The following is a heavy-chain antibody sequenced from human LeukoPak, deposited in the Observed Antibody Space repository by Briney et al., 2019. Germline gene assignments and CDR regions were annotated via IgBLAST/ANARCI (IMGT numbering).Heavy chain of an antibody. V-gene: IGHV3-23*01. J-gene: IGHJ4*02. D-gene: IGHD2-2*01. CDR1: GFTFSSYA. CDR2: MSGSGGST. CDR3: AKETLGYCSSTSCYGGLDY. Sequence: PGASLRLSCAASGFTFSSYAMHWVRQAPGKGLEWVSAMSGSGGSTYYADSVRGRFTISRDNSKNTLYLQMNSLRAEDTAVYYCAKETLGYCSSTSCYGGLDYWGQGTLVTVSS.